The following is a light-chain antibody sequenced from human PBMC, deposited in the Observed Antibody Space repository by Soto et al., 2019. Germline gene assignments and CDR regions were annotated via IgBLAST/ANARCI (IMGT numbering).Light chain of an antibody. V-gene: IGLV2-8*01. Sequence: QSALTQPPSASGSPGQSVTISCTGTSSDVGGYNYVSWYQQHPGKAPKLMIYEVSKRPSGVPDRFSGSKSGNTASLTVYGLQAEDEGEYYCSSYAGSNNFVGFCGGTKVTVL. CDR1: SSDVGGYNY. CDR3: SSYAGSNNFVG. J-gene: IGLJ2*01. CDR2: EVS.